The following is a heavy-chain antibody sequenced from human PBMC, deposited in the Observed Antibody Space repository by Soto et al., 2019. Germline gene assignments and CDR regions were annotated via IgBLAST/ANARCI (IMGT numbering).Heavy chain of an antibody. CDR1: GFTFSNYG. CDR2: ISYDGDNK. J-gene: IGHJ6*02. D-gene: IGHD3-10*01. V-gene: IGHV3-30*18. Sequence: SGGSLRLSCAASGFTFSNYGMHWVRQAPGKGLEWVAVISYDGDNKYYVDSLKGRFAISRDNSKNTLYLQMNSLRPEDTAVYYCAKDIALVRGVIIDLDVWGQGTTVTVSS. CDR3: AKDIALVRGVIIDLDV.